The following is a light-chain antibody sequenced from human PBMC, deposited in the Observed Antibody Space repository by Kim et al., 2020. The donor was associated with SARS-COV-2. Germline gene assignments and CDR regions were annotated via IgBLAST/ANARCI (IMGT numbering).Light chain of an antibody. CDR3: QQYNSYSPLT. Sequence: DIQMTQSPSTLSASVGDRVTITCRASQSISSWLAWYQQKPGKAPKLLIYDASSLESGVPSRVSGSGSGTEFTLTISSLQPDDFATYYCQQYNSYSPLTFGGGTKVDI. CDR2: DAS. CDR1: QSISSW. J-gene: IGKJ4*01. V-gene: IGKV1-5*01.